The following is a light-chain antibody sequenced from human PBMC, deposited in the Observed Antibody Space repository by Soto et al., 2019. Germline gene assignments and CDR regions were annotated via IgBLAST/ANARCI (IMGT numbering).Light chain of an antibody. CDR2: GAS. Sequence: EIVLTQSPGTLSLSPGERATLSCRARQSVSSSSYLSLYQQKPGQAPRILLYGASSRATGIPDRFSGSGSATDFTLTISRLEPEDFAVYYCRQYGSSPSYTFGQGTKLEIK. J-gene: IGKJ2*01. V-gene: IGKV3-20*01. CDR1: QSVSSSSY. CDR3: RQYGSSPSYT.